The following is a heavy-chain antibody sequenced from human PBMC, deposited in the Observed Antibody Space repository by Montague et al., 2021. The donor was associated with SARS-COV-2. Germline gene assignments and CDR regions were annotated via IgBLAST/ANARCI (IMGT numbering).Heavy chain of an antibody. CDR1: GFTFSSYS. Sequence: SLRLSCAASGFTFSSYSMNWVRQAPGKGLEWASSISSSSSYIYYADSVKGRFTISRDNAKNSLYLQMNSLRAEDTAVYYCARDAHYDILTGYFGYWGQGTLVTVSS. CDR3: ARDAHYDILTGYFGY. V-gene: IGHV3-21*01. J-gene: IGHJ4*02. CDR2: ISSSSSYI. D-gene: IGHD3-9*01.